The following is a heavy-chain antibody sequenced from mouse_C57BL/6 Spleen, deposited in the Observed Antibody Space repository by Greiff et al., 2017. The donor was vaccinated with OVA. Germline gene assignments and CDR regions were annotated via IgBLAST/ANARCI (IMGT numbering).Heavy chain of an antibody. V-gene: IGHV1-61*01. CDR2: IYPSDSET. Sequence: QLQQPGAELVRPGSSVKLSCKASGYTFTSYWMDWVKQRPGQGLEWIGNIYPSDSETHYNQKFKDKATLTVDKSSSTAYMQLSSLTSEDSAVYYCVYDYDGGFAYWGQGTLVTVSA. D-gene: IGHD2-4*01. CDR3: VYDYDGGFAY. J-gene: IGHJ3*01. CDR1: GYTFTSYW.